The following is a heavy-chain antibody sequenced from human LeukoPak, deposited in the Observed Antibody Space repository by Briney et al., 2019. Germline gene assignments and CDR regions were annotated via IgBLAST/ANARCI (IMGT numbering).Heavy chain of an antibody. CDR2: ITGGGDGT. J-gene: IGHJ4*02. CDR1: GFIFSNFA. D-gene: IGHD5-18*01. CDR3: ARAGRYSYGYLDY. V-gene: IGHV3-23*01. Sequence: GGSLRLSCAASGFIFSNFAMTWVRQAPGKGLEWVSTITGGGDGTFYADSVKGRFTISRDNAKNSLYLQMNSLRAEDTAVYYCARAGRYSYGYLDYWGQGTLVTVSS.